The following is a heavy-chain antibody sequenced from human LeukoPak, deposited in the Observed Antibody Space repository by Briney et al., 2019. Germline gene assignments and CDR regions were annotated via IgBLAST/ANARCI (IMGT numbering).Heavy chain of an antibody. CDR3: ARDQADIVVVPAAIGGNAFDI. V-gene: IGHV3-30*04. Sequence: GGSLRLSCAASGFTFSSYAMHWVRQAPGKGLEWVAVISYDGSNKYYADSVKGRFTISRDNSKNTLYLQMNSLRAEDTAVYYCARDQADIVVVPAAIGGNAFDIWGQGTMVTVSS. D-gene: IGHD2-2*02. CDR2: ISYDGSNK. CDR1: GFTFSSYA. J-gene: IGHJ3*02.